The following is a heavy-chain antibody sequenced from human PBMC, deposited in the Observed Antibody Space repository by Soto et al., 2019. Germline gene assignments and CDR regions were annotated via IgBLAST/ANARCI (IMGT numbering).Heavy chain of an antibody. V-gene: IGHV3-21*06. CDR1: GFTFTRFS. D-gene: IGHD1-1*01. CDR2: ISSTTNYI. CDR3: ASESEDLNSNFYY. Sequence: PGGSLRLSCAASGFTFTRFSISWVRQAPGKGLEWVSSISSTTNYIYYGDSMKGRFTISRDNAKNSLYLEMNSLRAEDTAVYYCASESEDLNSNFYYWHQRPLVSVSS. J-gene: IGHJ4*02.